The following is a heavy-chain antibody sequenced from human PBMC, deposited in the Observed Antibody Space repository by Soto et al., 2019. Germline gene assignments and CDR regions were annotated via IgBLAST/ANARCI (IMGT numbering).Heavy chain of an antibody. CDR3: ARWGLGSYGTTTIDY. J-gene: IGHJ4*02. V-gene: IGHV3-30-3*01. D-gene: IGHD5-18*01. CDR2: ISYDGSNK. Sequence: GGSLRLSCAASGFTFSSYAMHWVRQAPGKGLEWVAVISYDGSNKYYADSVKGRFTISRDNSKNTLYLQMNSLRAEDTAVYYCARWGLGSYGTTTIDYWGQGTLVTVS. CDR1: GFTFSSYA.